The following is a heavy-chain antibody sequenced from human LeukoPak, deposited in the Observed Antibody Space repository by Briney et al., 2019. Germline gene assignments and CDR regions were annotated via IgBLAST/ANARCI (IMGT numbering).Heavy chain of an antibody. Sequence: GGSLRLSCAASGFTFSSYSMNWVRQAPGKGLEWVSYISSSSTIYYADSVKGRFTISRDNAKNSLYLQMNSLRAEDTAVYYCARRQIVVVPAAMDYYYYMDVWGKGTTVTVSS. CDR1: GFTFSSYS. CDR2: ISSSSTI. J-gene: IGHJ6*03. D-gene: IGHD2-2*01. CDR3: ARRQIVVVPAAMDYYYYMDV. V-gene: IGHV3-48*01.